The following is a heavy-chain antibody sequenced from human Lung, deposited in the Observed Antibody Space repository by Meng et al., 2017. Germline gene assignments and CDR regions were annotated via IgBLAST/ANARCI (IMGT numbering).Heavy chain of an antibody. Sequence: DVVLVGTVGGLFPPAGALRLSCSPSGFPFTDHWMHWVRQGPGNGLVWASRINRDATKPTYAVSVKGRFTISRDNAKNTLYLQMNNLRAEDTAFYYCTNDRLNHWGQGALVTVSS. CDR1: GFPFTDHW. D-gene: IGHD1-1*01. CDR3: TNDRLNH. J-gene: IGHJ1*01. V-gene: IGHV3-74*01. CDR2: INRDATKP.